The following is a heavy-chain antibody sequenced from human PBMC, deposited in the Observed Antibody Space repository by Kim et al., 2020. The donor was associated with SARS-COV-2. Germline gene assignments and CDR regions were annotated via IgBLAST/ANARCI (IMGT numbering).Heavy chain of an antibody. CDR2: ISGDGGST. CDR3: AKETGTTNLDWFDP. D-gene: IGHD1-1*01. J-gene: IGHJ5*02. CDR1: GFTFDDYA. V-gene: IGHV3-43*02. Sequence: GGSLRLSCAASGFTFDDYAMHWVRQAPGKGLEWVSLISGDGGSTYYADSVKGRFTISRDNSKNSLYLQMNSLRTEDTALYYCAKETGTTNLDWFDPWGQGTLVTVSS.